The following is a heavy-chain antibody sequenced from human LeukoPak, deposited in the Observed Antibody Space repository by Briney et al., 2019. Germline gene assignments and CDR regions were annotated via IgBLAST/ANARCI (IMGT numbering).Heavy chain of an antibody. CDR3: VKYLDVVRGFDY. CDR2: ISGSGGST. D-gene: IGHD3-10*01. V-gene: IGHV3-23*01. Sequence: GGSLRLSCAASGFTFSSYAMSWVRQAPGKGLEWVSAISGSGGSTYYADSVKGRFTISRDNSKNTLYLQMNSLRAEDTAVYYCVKYLDVVRGFDYWGQGTLVTVSS. J-gene: IGHJ4*02. CDR1: GFTFSSYA.